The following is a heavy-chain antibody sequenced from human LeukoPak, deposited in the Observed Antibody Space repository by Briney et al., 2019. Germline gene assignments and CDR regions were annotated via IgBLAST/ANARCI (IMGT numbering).Heavy chain of an antibody. CDR3: VREHSSSADY. Sequence: PSETLSLTCTVSGGSVSSSSHYWAWIRQPPGKGLEWIGSINYSGSTYYNPSLKSRITISVDTSKNQFSLKLSSVTAADTAVYYCVREHSSSADYWGQGTLVTVSS. J-gene: IGHJ4*02. CDR1: GGSVSSSSHY. D-gene: IGHD6-6*01. V-gene: IGHV4-39*07. CDR2: INYSGST.